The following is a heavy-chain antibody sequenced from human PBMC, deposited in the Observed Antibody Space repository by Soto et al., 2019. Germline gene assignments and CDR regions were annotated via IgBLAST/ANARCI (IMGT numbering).Heavy chain of an antibody. CDR1: GFSLTTSGVG. Sequence: QITLKESGPTRVKPTQTLALTCTFSGFSLTTSGVGVGWIRKTPGKALEWLAVIYWDDDKRYNPSLKNRLTITKXXSXSXXVLIMADMDPVDTATYFCAHRGYMYGNWDHGYFDYWGQGTLVTVSS. CDR2: IYWDDDK. J-gene: IGHJ4*02. V-gene: IGHV2-5*02. D-gene: IGHD5-18*01. CDR3: AHRGYMYGNWDHGYFDY.